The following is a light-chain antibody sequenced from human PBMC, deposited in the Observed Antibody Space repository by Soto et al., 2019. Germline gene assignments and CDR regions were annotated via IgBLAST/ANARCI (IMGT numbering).Light chain of an antibody. Sequence: GVSQSASTLSLSTGERATLSCRASQSVSSSLAWYQQKPGQAPRLLIYAASSRATGIPDRFSGSGSGTDFTLTISRLEPEDFAVYYCQDYGSSPQTFGQGTKV. J-gene: IGKJ1*01. CDR2: AAS. CDR1: QSVSSS. CDR3: QDYGSSPQT. V-gene: IGKV3-20*01.